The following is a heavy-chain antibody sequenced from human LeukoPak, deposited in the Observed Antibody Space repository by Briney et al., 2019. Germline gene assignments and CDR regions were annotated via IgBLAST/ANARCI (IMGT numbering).Heavy chain of an antibody. J-gene: IGHJ4*02. Sequence: GGSLRLSCAASGFLFSTYWMTWVRQAPGKGLEWVANIKQDGSEKYYVDSVTGRFTIFRDNAKNLLYLQMNSLRAEDTAVYYWARGYGDYGLWGQGTLVTVSS. V-gene: IGHV3-7*03. CDR1: GFLFSTYW. CDR3: ARGYGDYGL. D-gene: IGHD4-17*01. CDR2: IKQDGSEK.